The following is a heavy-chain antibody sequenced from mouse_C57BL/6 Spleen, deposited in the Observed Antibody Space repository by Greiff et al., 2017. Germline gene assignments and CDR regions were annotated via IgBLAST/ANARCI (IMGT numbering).Heavy chain of an antibody. CDR3: ARNNYGSIFHYFDY. V-gene: IGHV5-17*01. D-gene: IGHD1-1*01. Sequence: EVMLVESGGGLVKPGGSLKISCAASGFTFSDYGMHWVRQAPEKGLEWVAYISSGSSTIYYADTVKGRFTISRDNAKNTLFLKMTSRRSDDTSMYYCARNNYGSIFHYFDYWGQGTTLSVSS. J-gene: IGHJ2*01. CDR1: GFTFSDYG. CDR2: ISSGSSTI.